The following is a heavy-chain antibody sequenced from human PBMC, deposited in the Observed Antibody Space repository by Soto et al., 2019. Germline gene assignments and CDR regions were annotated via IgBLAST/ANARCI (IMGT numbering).Heavy chain of an antibody. J-gene: IGHJ3*02. D-gene: IGHD2-21*02. V-gene: IGHV3-33*01. CDR3: ARAYCGGDCYGAFDI. CDR1: GFTFSSYG. Sequence: GGSLRLSCAASGFTFSSYGMHWVRQAPGKGLEWVAVIWYDGSNKYYADSVKGRFTISRDNSKNTLYLQMNRLRAEDTAVYYCARAYCGGDCYGAFDIWGQGTMVTVSS. CDR2: IWYDGSNK.